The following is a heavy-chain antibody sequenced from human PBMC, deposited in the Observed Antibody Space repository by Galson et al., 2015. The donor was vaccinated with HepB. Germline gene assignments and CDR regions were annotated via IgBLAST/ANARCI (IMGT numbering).Heavy chain of an antibody. D-gene: IGHD3-10*01. CDR2: INTNTGNP. J-gene: IGHJ6*03. V-gene: IGHV7-4-1*02. CDR3: ARDSFYGSGSYRQEVDYMDV. Sequence: SVKVSCKASGYTFTSYAMNWVRQAPGQGLEWMGWINTNTGNPTYAQGFTGRFVFSLDTSVSTAYLQISSLKAEDTAVYYCARDSFYGSGSYRQEVDYMDVWGKGTTVTVSS. CDR1: GYTFTSYA.